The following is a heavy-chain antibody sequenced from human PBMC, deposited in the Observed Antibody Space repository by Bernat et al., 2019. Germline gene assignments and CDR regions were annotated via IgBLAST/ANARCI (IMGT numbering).Heavy chain of an antibody. CDR2: INHSGST. CDR3: ARGKVAARPGQSGY. D-gene: IGHD6-6*01. J-gene: IGHJ4*02. Sequence: QVQLQQWGAGLLKPSETLSLTCAVYGGSFSGYYWSWIRQPPGKGLEWIGEINHSGSTNYNPSLKSRVTISVDTSKNQFSLKLRSVTAADTAVYYCARGKVAARPGQSGYWGQGTLVTVSS. V-gene: IGHV4-34*01. CDR1: GGSFSGYY.